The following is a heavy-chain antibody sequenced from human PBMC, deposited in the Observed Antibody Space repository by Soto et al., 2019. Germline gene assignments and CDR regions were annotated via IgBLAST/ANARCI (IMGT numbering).Heavy chain of an antibody. V-gene: IGHV3-53*01. D-gene: IGHD3-10*01. CDR2: IYSGGDT. Sequence: GWSLRLSCAASGFSVISDYMSWFRHAPGKGLEWVSLIYSGGDTYYADSVKGRFTISRDISSNTIYLHMTSLRADDTAIYYCTRAGSDPGNFYISNYYAMDVWGRGTTVTVSS. CDR3: TRAGSDPGNFYISNYYAMDV. CDR1: GFSVISDY. J-gene: IGHJ6*02.